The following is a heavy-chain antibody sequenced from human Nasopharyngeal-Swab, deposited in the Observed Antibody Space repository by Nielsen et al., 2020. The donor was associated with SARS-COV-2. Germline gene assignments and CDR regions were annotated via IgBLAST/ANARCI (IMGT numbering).Heavy chain of an antibody. Sequence: SETLSLTCTVSGGSISSGGYYWSWIRQHPGKGLEWIGYIYYSGSTYYNPSLKSRVTISVDTSKNQFSLKLSSVTAADKAVYYCARALRATIFGVVSHFDYWGQGTLVTVSS. CDR1: GGSISSGGYY. D-gene: IGHD3-3*01. CDR3: ARALRATIFGVVSHFDY. J-gene: IGHJ4*02. CDR2: IYYSGST. V-gene: IGHV4-31*03.